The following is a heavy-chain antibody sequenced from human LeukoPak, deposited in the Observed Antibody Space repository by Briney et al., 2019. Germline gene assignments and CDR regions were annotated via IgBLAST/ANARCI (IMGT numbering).Heavy chain of an antibody. CDR3: ASLWRSRSGSPFDY. D-gene: IGHD6-6*01. CDR1: GGSFIGYY. J-gene: IGHJ4*02. CDR2: INHSGST. Sequence: SETLSLTCAVYGGSFIGYYWSWIRQPPGKGLEWIGEINHSGSTNYNPSLKSRVTISVDTSKNQFSLKLSSVTAADTAVYYCASLWRSRSGSPFDYWGQGTLVTVSS. V-gene: IGHV4-34*01.